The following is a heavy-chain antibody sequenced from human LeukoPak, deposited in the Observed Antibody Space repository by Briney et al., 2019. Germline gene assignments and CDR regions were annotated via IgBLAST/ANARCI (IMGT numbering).Heavy chain of an antibody. CDR3: ASSLPILTGQGGFDY. V-gene: IGHV4-4*02. J-gene: IGHJ4*02. D-gene: IGHD3-9*01. Sequence: PSDTLSLTCAVSGGSISSSNWWSWVRPPPGKGLEWIGEIYHSGGTNYNPSLKSRVTISLDKSNNQFSLKLTSVTAADTAVYYCASSLPILTGQGGFDYWGQGTLVTVSS. CDR2: IYHSGGT. CDR1: GGSISSSNW.